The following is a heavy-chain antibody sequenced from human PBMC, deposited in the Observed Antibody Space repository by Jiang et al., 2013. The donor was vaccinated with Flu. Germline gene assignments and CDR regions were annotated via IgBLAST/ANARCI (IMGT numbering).Heavy chain of an antibody. Sequence: EVKKPGASVKVSCKASGYSFATYDINWVRQATGQGLEWMGWMNPNSGNTGTAQKFQGRVTMTRNTSTSTAYMELSSLRSEDAALYYCARGNGGSVDLWGQGTLVTVSS. CDR3: ARGNGGSVDL. D-gene: IGHD7-27*01. V-gene: IGHV1-8*01. CDR1: GYSFATYD. CDR2: MNPNSGNT. J-gene: IGHJ5*02.